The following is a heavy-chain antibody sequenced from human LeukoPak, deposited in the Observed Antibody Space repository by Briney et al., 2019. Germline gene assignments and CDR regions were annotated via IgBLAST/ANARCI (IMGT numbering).Heavy chain of an antibody. CDR3: AKDRYCSSTSCDLNWFDP. J-gene: IGHJ5*02. CDR2: ISGSGGGT. CDR1: GFTFSSHA. V-gene: IGHV3-23*01. D-gene: IGHD2-2*01. Sequence: GGSLRLSCAASGFTFSSHAMSWVRQAPGKGLEWVSAISGSGGGTYYADSVKGRFTISRDNSKNTMYLQMNSLRAEDTAVYYCAKDRYCSSTSCDLNWFDPWGQGTLVTVSS.